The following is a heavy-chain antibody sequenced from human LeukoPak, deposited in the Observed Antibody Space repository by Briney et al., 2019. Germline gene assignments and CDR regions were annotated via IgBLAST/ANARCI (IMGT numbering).Heavy chain of an antibody. V-gene: IGHV3-48*01. CDR2: ISSSSSTI. Sequence: GGSLRLSCAASGFTFSSYSMNWVRQAPGKGLEGVSYISSSSSTISYADSVKGRFTISRDNAKNSLYLQMNSLRAEDTAVYYCAKDSGGGYYYMDVWGKGTTVTVSS. D-gene: IGHD4-23*01. CDR1: GFTFSSYS. CDR3: AKDSGGGYYYMDV. J-gene: IGHJ6*03.